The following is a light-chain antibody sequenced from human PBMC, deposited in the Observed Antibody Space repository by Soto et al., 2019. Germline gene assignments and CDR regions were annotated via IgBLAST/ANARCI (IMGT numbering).Light chain of an antibody. CDR3: QQRRELFT. Sequence: EIVLTQSPATLSLSPGERATLSCRASQSVGSSLAWYQQKPGQPPSLLIYDSSNMATGIPARFSGSGSGTDFTLTISSLEPEDFAVYYCQQRRELFTFGGGTKVEI. CDR2: DSS. J-gene: IGKJ4*01. CDR1: QSVGSS. V-gene: IGKV3-11*01.